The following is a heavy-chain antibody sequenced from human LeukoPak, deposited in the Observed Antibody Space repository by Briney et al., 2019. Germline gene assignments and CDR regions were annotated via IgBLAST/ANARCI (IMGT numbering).Heavy chain of an antibody. CDR1: GFIFHHFA. V-gene: IGHV3-9*01. CDR2: ISWNGNKI. J-gene: IGHJ4*02. D-gene: IGHD1-14*01. CDR3: AKDRRNDFDY. Sequence: GGSLRLSCAASGFIFHHFAMHWVRQGPGKGLEWVSGISWNGNKIDYADSVKGRFTVSRDNAKNSLYLQMNSLRGDDTALYYCAKDRRNDFDYWGQGTLVTVSS.